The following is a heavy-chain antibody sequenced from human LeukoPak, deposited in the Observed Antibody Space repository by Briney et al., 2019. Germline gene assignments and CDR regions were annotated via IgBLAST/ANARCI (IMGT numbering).Heavy chain of an antibody. CDR1: GGSINSSSYY. CDR2: IYYSGST. J-gene: IGHJ5*02. Sequence: SETLSLTCTVSGGSINSSSYYWGCIRQPPGKGLEWIGTIYYSGSTYYNPSLKSRVTISVDTSKNQFSLKLASVTAADTAIYYCAKGAGGFSYYNWFDPWGQGTLVTVSS. CDR3: AKGAGGFSYYNWFDP. D-gene: IGHD5-18*01. V-gene: IGHV4-39*07.